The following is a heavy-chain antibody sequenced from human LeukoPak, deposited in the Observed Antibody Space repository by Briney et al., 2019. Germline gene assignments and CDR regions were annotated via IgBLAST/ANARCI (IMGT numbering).Heavy chain of an antibody. CDR2: ISSSSSYI. CDR1: GFTFSSYS. D-gene: IGHD3-10*01. CDR3: ARGDYYGSGTPGY. J-gene: IGHJ4*02. V-gene: IGHV3-21*01. Sequence: GGSLRLSCAASGFTFSSYSMNWVRQAPGKGLEWVSSISSSSSYIYYADSVKGRFTISRDNAKSSLYLQINSLRAEDTAVYYCARGDYYGSGTPGYWGRGTLVTVSS.